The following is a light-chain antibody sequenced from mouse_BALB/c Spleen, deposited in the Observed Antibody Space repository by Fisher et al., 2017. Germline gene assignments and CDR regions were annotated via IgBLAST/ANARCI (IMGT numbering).Light chain of an antibody. CDR3: QQWSSNPFT. CDR1: SSVSY. CDR2: DTS. Sequence: IVMTQTTAIMSASPGEKVTMTCSASSSVSYMYWYQQKPGSSPRLLIYDTSNLASGVPARFSGSGSGTSFSFTINSMEAEDVATYYCQQWSSNPFTFGSGTKLEIK. J-gene: IGKJ4*01. V-gene: IGKV4-55*01.